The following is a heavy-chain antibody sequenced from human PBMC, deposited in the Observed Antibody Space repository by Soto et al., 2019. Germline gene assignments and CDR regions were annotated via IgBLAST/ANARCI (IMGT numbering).Heavy chain of an antibody. Sequence: PGGSLRLSCAASGFTFSSYGMHWVRQAPGKGLEWVAVISYDGSNKYYADSVKGRFTISRDNSKNTLYLQMNSLRAEDTAVYYRAKNGYSSSWYGIDYWGQRTLVTVSS. D-gene: IGHD6-13*01. V-gene: IGHV3-30*18. CDR2: ISYDGSNK. J-gene: IGHJ4*02. CDR1: GFTFSSYG. CDR3: AKNGYSSSWYGIDY.